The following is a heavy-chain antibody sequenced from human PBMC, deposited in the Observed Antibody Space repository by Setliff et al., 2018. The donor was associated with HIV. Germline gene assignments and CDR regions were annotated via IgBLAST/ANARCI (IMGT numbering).Heavy chain of an antibody. Sequence: SVKVSCKASGGTFSSYAISWVRQAPGQGLEWMGGIIPIFGTASYAQKFQGRVTITADESTSTAYMELSSLRSEDTAVYYCARDPIAVAGTYPADNWFDPWGQGILVTVSS. CDR1: GGTFSSYA. J-gene: IGHJ5*02. CDR3: ARDPIAVAGTYPADNWFDP. V-gene: IGHV1-69*13. D-gene: IGHD6-19*01. CDR2: IIPIFGTA.